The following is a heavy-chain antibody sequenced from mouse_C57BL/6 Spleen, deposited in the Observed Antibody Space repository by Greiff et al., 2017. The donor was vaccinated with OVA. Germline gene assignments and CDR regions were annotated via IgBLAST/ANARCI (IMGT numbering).Heavy chain of an antibody. Sequence: QVQLQQSGAELVKPGASVKMSCKASGYTFTSYWITWVKQRPGQGLEWIGDIYPGSGSTHYNEKFKSKSTLTVDTSSSTAYMQLSSLTSEDSAVYYCARGDGNYGDYWGQGTSVTVSS. CDR1: GYTFTSYW. CDR3: ARGDGNYGDY. V-gene: IGHV1-55*01. CDR2: IYPGSGST. D-gene: IGHD2-1*01. J-gene: IGHJ4*01.